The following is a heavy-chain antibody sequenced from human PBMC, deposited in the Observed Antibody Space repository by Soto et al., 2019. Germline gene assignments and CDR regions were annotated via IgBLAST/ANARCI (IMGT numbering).Heavy chain of an antibody. J-gene: IGHJ5*02. CDR2: LNTYGNT. D-gene: IGHD1-7*01. CDR3: GRESGETWDYEAS. Sequence: SEILSLTCTVSGGSISSYRWSWIRQPAGKGLEWIGRLNTYGNTHYNPSLKSRVTVSVDTSRNQFFLTLRSVTAADSAVYHCGRESGETWDYEASWGQGTPVTVSP. CDR1: GGSISSYR. V-gene: IGHV4-4*07.